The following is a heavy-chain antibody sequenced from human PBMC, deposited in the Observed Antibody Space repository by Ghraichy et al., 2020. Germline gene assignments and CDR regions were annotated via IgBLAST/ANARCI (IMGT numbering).Heavy chain of an antibody. CDR1: GFTFSSYS. J-gene: IGHJ4*02. D-gene: IGHD3-22*01. Sequence: GESLNISCAASGFTFSSYSMNWVRQAPGKGLEWVSSISSSSSYIYYADSVKGRFTISRDNAKNSLYLQMNSLRAEDTAVYYCARVKVYSSGYYFDYWGQGNLVTVS. CDR3: ARVKVYSSGYYFDY. V-gene: IGHV3-21*01. CDR2: ISSSSSYI.